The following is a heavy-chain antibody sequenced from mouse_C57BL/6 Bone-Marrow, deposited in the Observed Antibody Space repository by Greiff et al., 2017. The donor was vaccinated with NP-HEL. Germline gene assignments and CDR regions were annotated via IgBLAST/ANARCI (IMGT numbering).Heavy chain of an antibody. CDR3: VRYGFPYNYAMDY. J-gene: IGHJ4*01. CDR1: GFSFNTYA. CDR2: IRSKSNNYAT. D-gene: IGHD1-1*02. V-gene: IGHV10-1*01. Sequence: EVQLVESGGGLVQPKGSLKLSCAASGFSFNTYAMNWVRQAPGKGLEWVARIRSKSNNYATYYADSVKDRFTISRDDSESMLYLQMNNLKTEDTAMYYCVRYGFPYNYAMDYWGQGTSVTVSS.